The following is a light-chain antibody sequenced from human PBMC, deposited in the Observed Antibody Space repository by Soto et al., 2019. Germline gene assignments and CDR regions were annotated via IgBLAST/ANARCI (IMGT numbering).Light chain of an antibody. V-gene: IGKV3-11*01. CDR1: QSVSSY. CDR2: DAS. Sequence: EIVLTQSPGILSLSPGERATLSCRASQSVSSYLAWYQQKPGQAPRLLIYDASNRATGIPARFSGSGSGTDFTLTISSLEPEDFAVYYCQQRSNPTFGQGTRLEIK. J-gene: IGKJ5*01. CDR3: QQRSNPT.